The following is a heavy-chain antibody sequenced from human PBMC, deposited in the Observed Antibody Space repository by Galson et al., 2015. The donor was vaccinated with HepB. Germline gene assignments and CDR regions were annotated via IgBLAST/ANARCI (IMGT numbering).Heavy chain of an antibody. D-gene: IGHD2-2*02. CDR1: GFTFSSYD. J-gene: IGHJ2*01. Sequence: SLRLSCAASGFTFSSYDMHWVRQATGKGLEWVSAIGTAGDTYYPGSVKGRFTISRENAKNSLYLQMNSLGAGDTAVYYCARGGRYCSSTSCYISWYFDLWGRGTLVTVSS. V-gene: IGHV3-13*01. CDR3: ARGGRYCSSTSCYISWYFDL. CDR2: IGTAGDT.